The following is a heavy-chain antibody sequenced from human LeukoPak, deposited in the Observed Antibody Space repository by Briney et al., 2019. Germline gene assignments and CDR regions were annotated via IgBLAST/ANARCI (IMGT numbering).Heavy chain of an antibody. Sequence: ASVKVSCKASGYTFTGYYMHWVRQAPGQGLEWMGWINPNSGGTNYAEKFQGRVTMTRDTSISTAYMELSRLRSDDTAVYYCASPAASLASRYYYYYMDVWGKGTTVTVSS. CDR3: ASPAASLASRYYYYYMDV. J-gene: IGHJ6*03. V-gene: IGHV1-2*02. CDR1: GYTFTGYY. D-gene: IGHD6-25*01. CDR2: INPNSGGT.